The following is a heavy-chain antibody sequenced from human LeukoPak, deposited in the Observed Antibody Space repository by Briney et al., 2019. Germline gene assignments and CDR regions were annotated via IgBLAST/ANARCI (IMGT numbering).Heavy chain of an antibody. CDR3: AKVGDYGSGFDF. CDR2: ISDDGSNK. Sequence: PGGSLRLSCVASGFTFRSYAMHWVRQAPGKGLEWVAVISDDGSNKYYADSVKGRFTISRDNSKNTLYLQMNSLRAEDTAVYYCAKVGDYGSGFDFWGQGTLVTVSS. D-gene: IGHD3-10*01. J-gene: IGHJ4*02. V-gene: IGHV3-30*04. CDR1: GFTFRSYA.